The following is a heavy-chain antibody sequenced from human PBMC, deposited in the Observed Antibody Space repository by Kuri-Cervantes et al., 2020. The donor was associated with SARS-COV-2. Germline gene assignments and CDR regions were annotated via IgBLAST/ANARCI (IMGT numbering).Heavy chain of an antibody. V-gene: IGHV4-61*09. D-gene: IGHD3-10*01. Sequence: LRLSCTVSGGSINSDNYFWSWIRQPAGKGLEWIGHIYISGSTNHNPSLRNRVTISLDTSKNQFSLKLSSVTAADTAVYYCASEGERLLWFGELSRWGQGTLVTVSS. CDR2: IYISGST. J-gene: IGHJ1*01. CDR3: ASEGERLLWFGELSR. CDR1: GGSINSDNYF.